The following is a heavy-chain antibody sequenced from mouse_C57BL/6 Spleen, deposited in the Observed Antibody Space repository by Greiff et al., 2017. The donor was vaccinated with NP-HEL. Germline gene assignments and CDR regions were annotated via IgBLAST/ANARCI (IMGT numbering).Heavy chain of an antibody. CDR1: GYTFTSYW. D-gene: IGHD1-1*01. CDR3: ARGDYYGRACFAY. CDR2: IDPSDSYT. V-gene: IGHV1-69*01. J-gene: IGHJ3*01. Sequence: QVQLQQPGAELVMPGASVKLSCKASGYTFTSYWMHWVKQRPGHGLEWIGEIDPSDSYTNYNQKFKGKSTLTVDKSSSTAYMQLSSLTSEDSAVYYCARGDYYGRACFAYWGQGTLVTVSS.